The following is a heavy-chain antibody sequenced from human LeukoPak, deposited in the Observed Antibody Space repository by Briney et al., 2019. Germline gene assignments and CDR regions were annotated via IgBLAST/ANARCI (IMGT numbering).Heavy chain of an antibody. D-gene: IGHD6-6*01. Sequence: SQTLSLTCAISGDSVSSNSAAWNWIRQSPSRGLEWLGRTYYRSKWNNDYALSVISRITISPDTSKNQFSLRLTSVTAADTAVYYCARGKAAHVYWGQGTLVTVSS. CDR3: ARGKAAHVY. J-gene: IGHJ4*02. CDR2: TYYRSKWNN. V-gene: IGHV6-1*01. CDR1: GDSVSSNSAA.